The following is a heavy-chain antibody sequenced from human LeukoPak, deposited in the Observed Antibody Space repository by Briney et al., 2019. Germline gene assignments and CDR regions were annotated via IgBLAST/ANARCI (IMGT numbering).Heavy chain of an antibody. CDR3: AREVVPAAIRDLRWFDP. V-gene: IGHV4-31*03. D-gene: IGHD2-2*01. Sequence: SQTLSLTCTVSGGSISSGGYYWSWIRQHPGKGLEWIGCIYYSGSTYYNPSLKSRVTISVDTSKNQFSLKLSSVTAADTAVYYCAREVVPAAIRDLRWFDPWGPGTLVTVSS. CDR1: GGSISSGGYY. J-gene: IGHJ5*01. CDR2: IYYSGST.